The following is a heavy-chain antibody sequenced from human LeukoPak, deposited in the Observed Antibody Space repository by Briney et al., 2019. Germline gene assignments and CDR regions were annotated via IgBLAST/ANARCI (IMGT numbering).Heavy chain of an antibody. Sequence: PSETLSLTCTVSGYSISSGYYWGWIRQTPGKGLEWIGSIYHSGSTYYNPSLKSRVTISLDTSKNQFSLKLSSVTAADTAVYYCARDTYDSSGYYSPDWGQGTLVTVSS. J-gene: IGHJ4*02. D-gene: IGHD3-22*01. V-gene: IGHV4-38-2*02. CDR1: GYSISSGYY. CDR2: IYHSGST. CDR3: ARDTYDSSGYYSPD.